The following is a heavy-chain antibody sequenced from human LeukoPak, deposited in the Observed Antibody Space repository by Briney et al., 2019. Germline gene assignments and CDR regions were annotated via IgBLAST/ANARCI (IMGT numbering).Heavy chain of an antibody. V-gene: IGHV4-39*01. Sequence: SETLSLTCTVSGGSISSSSYYWGWIRQPPGKGLEWIGSIYYSGSTYYNPSLKSRVTISVDTSKNQFSLKLSSVAAADTAVYYCARFPHGRPSSDAFDIWGQGTMVTVSS. CDR1: GGSISSSSYY. CDR3: ARFPHGRPSSDAFDI. CDR2: IYYSGST. J-gene: IGHJ3*02.